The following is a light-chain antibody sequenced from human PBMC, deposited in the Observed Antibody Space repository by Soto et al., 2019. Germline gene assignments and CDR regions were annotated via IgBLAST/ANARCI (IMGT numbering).Light chain of an antibody. J-gene: IGKJ2*01. V-gene: IGKV3-20*01. CDR1: QSVRFS. CDR2: SAS. Sequence: EIVLTQSPGTLSLSPGERATLSCRASQSVRFSLAWYQQKPGQAPRLLIYSASSRVTGIPDRFGGSGSGTDFTLTISRLEPEDFPVYYCEEFDTSSYTFGQGTKLEIK. CDR3: EEFDTSSYT.